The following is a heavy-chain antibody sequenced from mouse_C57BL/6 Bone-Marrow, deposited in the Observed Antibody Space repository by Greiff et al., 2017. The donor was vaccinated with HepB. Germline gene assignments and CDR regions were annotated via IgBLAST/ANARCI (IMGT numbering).Heavy chain of an antibody. CDR1: GYTFTSYW. J-gene: IGHJ1*03. CDR2: IYPGNSDT. CDR3: TSIYYDYDVGYFDV. V-gene: IGHV1-5*01. Sequence: VQLQQSGTVLARPGASVKMSCKTSGYTFTSYWMHWVKQRPGQGLEWIGAIYPGNSDTSYNQKFKGKAKLTAVTSASTAYMELSSLTSEDSAVYYCTSIYYDYDVGYFDVWGTGTTVTVSS. D-gene: IGHD2-4*01.